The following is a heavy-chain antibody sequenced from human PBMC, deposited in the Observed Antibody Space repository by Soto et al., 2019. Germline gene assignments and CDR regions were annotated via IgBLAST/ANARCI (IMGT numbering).Heavy chain of an antibody. Sequence: GGSLRLSCAASAFTFNNYAMSWVRQAPGKGLEWVSGIGGSGRTTYYADSVKGRFTISRDNSNNTLFLQMNSLRAEDTAVYYCAKSSQSHSSGAFYDYWGQGNLVTVSS. J-gene: IGHJ4*02. D-gene: IGHD3-22*01. CDR1: AFTFNNYA. CDR2: IGGSGRTT. CDR3: AKSSQSHSSGAFYDY. V-gene: IGHV3-23*01.